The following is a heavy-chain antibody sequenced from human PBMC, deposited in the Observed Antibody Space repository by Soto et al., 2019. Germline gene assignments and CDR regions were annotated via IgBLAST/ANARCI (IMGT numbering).Heavy chain of an antibody. CDR3: ARWSDNKVIDP. CDR1: GFTFSSHG. J-gene: IGHJ5*02. D-gene: IGHD1-1*01. CDR2: IWYDGSNK. Sequence: QVQLVESGGGVVQPGRSLRLSCAASGFTFSSHGMHWVHQAPGKGLEWVAVIWYDGSNKYYADSVKGRFTISRDNSKNTLYLQMNSLRAEDTAVYYCARWSDNKVIDPWGQGTLVTVSS. V-gene: IGHV3-33*01.